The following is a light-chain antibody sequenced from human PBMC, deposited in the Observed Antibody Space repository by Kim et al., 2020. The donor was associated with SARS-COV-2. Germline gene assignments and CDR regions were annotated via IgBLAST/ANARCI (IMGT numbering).Light chain of an antibody. CDR2: SNN. CDR1: SSNIGSNT. CDR3: AAWDDSLNGPV. V-gene: IGLV1-44*01. Sequence: QSVLTQPPSASGTPGQGVTISCSGSSSNIGSNTVNWYQQLPGTAPKLLIYSNNQRPSGVPDRFSGSKSGTSASLAISGLQSEDEADYYCAAWDDSLNGPVFGGGTQLT. J-gene: IGLJ2*01.